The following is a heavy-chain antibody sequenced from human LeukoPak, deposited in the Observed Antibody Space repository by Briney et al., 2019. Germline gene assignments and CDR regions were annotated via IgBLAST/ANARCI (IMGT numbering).Heavy chain of an antibody. CDR3: ARGTVIVVVPAAIARNYYYYYMDV. V-gene: IGHV3-21*01. CDR1: GFTFSSYS. CDR2: ISSSSSYI. Sequence: GGSLRLSCAASGFTFSSYSMNWVSQEPGKGLEWVSSISSSSSYIYYADSVKSRFTISRDNAKNSLYLQMNSLRAEDTAVYYCARGTVIVVVPAAIARNYYYYYMDVWGKGTTVTVSS. J-gene: IGHJ6*03. D-gene: IGHD2-2*01.